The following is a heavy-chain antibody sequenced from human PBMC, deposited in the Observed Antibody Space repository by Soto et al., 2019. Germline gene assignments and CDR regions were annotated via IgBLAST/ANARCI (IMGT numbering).Heavy chain of an antibody. Sequence: PGGSLRLSCAASGLSFSTSFMNWVRQAPGKGLEWVSYISGSSISIYYADSVKGRFTISRDNAMNSLFLQMNSLRDEDSAVYYCATGPIYSNIDNWGPGTQLTVST. CDR1: GLSFSTSF. D-gene: IGHD2-15*01. V-gene: IGHV3-48*02. CDR2: ISGSSISI. J-gene: IGHJ4*02. CDR3: ATGPIYSNIDN.